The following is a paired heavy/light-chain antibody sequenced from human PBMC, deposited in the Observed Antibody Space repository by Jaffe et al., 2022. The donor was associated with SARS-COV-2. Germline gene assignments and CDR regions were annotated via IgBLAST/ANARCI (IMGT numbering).Light chain of an antibody. J-gene: IGLJ1*01. V-gene: IGLV2-14*03. Sequence: QSALTQPASVSGSPGQSITISCTGTSSDVGGYNYLSWYQLHPGKAPKLMIYDVSNRPSGVSNRFSGSKSGNTASLTISGLQAEDEADYYCSSYTTSSTLFYVFGTGTKVTVL. CDR2: DVS. CDR3: SSYTTSSTLFYV. CDR1: SSDVGGYNY.
Heavy chain of an antibody. CDR1: GFTFSSYA. J-gene: IGHJ4*02. V-gene: IGHV3-30*04. CDR2: ISFDASDK. D-gene: IGHD1-26*01. Sequence: QVQLVESGGGVVQPGRSLRLSCTASGFTFSSYAMDWVRQAPGKGLEWVADISFDASDKYHADSVKGRFTISRDNFKNTLYLQMNSLRPEDTAVYYCAREGSGRHFDYWGRGTLVTVSS. CDR3: AREGSGRHFDY.